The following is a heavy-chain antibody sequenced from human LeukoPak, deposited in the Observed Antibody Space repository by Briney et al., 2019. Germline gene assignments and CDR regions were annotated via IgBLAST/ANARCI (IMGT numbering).Heavy chain of an antibody. J-gene: IGHJ5*02. CDR1: GGTFSSYA. CDR2: IIPIFGTA. CDR3: ARDNYAGANWFDP. Sequence: AASVKVSCKASGGTFSSYAISWVRQAPGQGLEWMGGIIPIFGTANYAQKFQGRVTITTDERTSTAYMELSSLRSEDTAVYYCARDNYAGANWFDPWGQGTLVTVSS. V-gene: IGHV1-69*05. D-gene: IGHD1-7*01.